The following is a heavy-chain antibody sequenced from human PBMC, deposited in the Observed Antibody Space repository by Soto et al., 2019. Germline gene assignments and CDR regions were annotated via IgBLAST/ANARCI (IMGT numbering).Heavy chain of an antibody. Sequence: GGSLRISCAASGCTVDVYTMHWVRQAPGKGLEWVSLISWDGGSTYYADSVKGRFTISRDNSKNSLYLQMNSLRTEDTALYYCAKDSSGYYDYWGQGTLVTVS. D-gene: IGHD3-22*01. CDR1: GCTVDVYT. V-gene: IGHV3-43*01. CDR3: AKDSSGYYDY. J-gene: IGHJ4*02. CDR2: ISWDGGST.